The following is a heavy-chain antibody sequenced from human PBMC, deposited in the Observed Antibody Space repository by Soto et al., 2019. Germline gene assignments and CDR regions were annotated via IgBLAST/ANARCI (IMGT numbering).Heavy chain of an antibody. Sequence: PVGSLRLSCAASGFTFSNYWMSWVRQAPGKGLEWVANIKQDGSEKYYVDSGRGRFAISRDNAKNSLYLQMNSLRAEDTAVYYCARAKASYSKAIDYWGQGTLVTVSS. CDR1: GFTFSNYW. CDR3: ARAKASYSKAIDY. CDR2: IKQDGSEK. D-gene: IGHD4-4*01. V-gene: IGHV3-7*03. J-gene: IGHJ4*02.